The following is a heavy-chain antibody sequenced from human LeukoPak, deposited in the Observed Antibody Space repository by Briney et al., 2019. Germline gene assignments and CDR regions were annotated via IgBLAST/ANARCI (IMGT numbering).Heavy chain of an antibody. CDR2: IYYSGST. V-gene: IGHV4-59*01. Sequence: KPSETLSLTCTVSGGSISSYYWSWIRQPPGKGLEWIGYIYYSGSTNYNPSLKSRVTISVDTSKNQFSLKLSSVTAADTAVYYCLKGGGSSWYHDAFDIWGQGTMVTVSS. D-gene: IGHD6-13*01. CDR3: LKGGGSSWYHDAFDI. CDR1: GGSISSYY. J-gene: IGHJ3*02.